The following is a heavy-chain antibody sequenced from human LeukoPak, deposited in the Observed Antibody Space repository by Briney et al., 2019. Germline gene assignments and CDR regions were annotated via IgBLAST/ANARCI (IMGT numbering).Heavy chain of an antibody. J-gene: IGHJ5*02. D-gene: IGHD4-17*01. V-gene: IGHV4-59*01. CDR2: IYYSGST. CDR1: GGSISSYY. Sequence: NPSETLSLTCTVSGGSISSYYWSWIRQPPGKGLEWIGYIYYSGSTNYNPSLKSRVTISVDTSKNQFSLKLSSVTAADTAVYYCARDSYYGENWFDPWGQGTLVTASS. CDR3: ARDSYYGENWFDP.